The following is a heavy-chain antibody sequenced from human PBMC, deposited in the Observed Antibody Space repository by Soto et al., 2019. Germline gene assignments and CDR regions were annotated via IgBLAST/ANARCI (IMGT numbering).Heavy chain of an antibody. D-gene: IGHD1-7*01. Sequence: PSETLSLTCAASGGSFTSNNWWTWVRQPPGQGLEWIGEIYRTGSTNYNPSLKSRATISLDKSENQFSLKVTSLTAADTAVYYCASRDPGTSVDYWGQGTLVTVSS. CDR1: GGSFTSNNW. CDR3: ASRDPGTSVDY. CDR2: IYRTGST. J-gene: IGHJ4*02. V-gene: IGHV4-4*02.